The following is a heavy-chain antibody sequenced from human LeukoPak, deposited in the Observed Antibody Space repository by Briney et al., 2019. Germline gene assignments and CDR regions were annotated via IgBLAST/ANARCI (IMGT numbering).Heavy chain of an antibody. CDR2: IKQDGSEK. CDR1: GFTFSSYW. J-gene: IGHJ6*03. CDR3: ARSRGSGSYPSYYYYYYMDV. V-gene: IGHV3-7*01. D-gene: IGHD3-10*01. Sequence: GGSLRLSCAASGFTFSSYWMSWVRQAPGKGLEWVANIKQDGSEKYYVDSVKGRFTISRDNAKNSLYLQMNSLRAEDTAVYYCARSRGSGSYPSYYYYYYMDVWGKGTTVTASS.